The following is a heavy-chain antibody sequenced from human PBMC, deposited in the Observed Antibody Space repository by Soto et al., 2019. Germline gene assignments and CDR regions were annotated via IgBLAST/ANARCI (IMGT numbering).Heavy chain of an antibody. Sequence: GESLKISCNGSGYSFTSYWISWVLQIPWNGLELXGRIDPSDSYTNYSPSFQGHVTISADKSISTAYLQWSSLKASDTAMYYCARLHYYDYVWGSYRTPMDFDYWGQGTLVTV. CDR2: IDPSDSYT. J-gene: IGHJ4*02. CDR3: ARLHYYDYVWGSYRTPMDFDY. D-gene: IGHD3-16*02. CDR1: GYSFTSYW. V-gene: IGHV5-10-1*01.